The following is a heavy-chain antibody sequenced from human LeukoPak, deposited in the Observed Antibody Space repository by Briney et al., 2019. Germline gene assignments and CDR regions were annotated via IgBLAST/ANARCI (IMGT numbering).Heavy chain of an antibody. V-gene: IGHV3-7*03. CDR1: GFTFSSYW. CDR2: IKQDGSEK. J-gene: IGHJ3*01. CDR3: AKNHERGRYDSFDG. Sequence: GGSLRLSCAASGFTFSSYWMSWVRQAPGKGLEWVANIKQDGSEKYYVDSVKGRFSISRDNSKNTLYLQLDSLRAEDTAVYYCAKNHERGRYDSFDGWDQRSWVTAS. D-gene: IGHD3-16*02.